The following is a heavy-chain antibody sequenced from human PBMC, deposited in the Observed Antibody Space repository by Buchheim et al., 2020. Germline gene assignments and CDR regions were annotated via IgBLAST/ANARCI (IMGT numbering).Heavy chain of an antibody. J-gene: IGHJ4*02. CDR2: INPDSGGT. V-gene: IGHV1-2*02. CDR1: GFTLTGYY. CDR3: ARTSSFDY. Sequence: QVQLVQSGAEVKKPGASVKVSCKASGFTLTGYYMHWVRQAPGQGLEWMGWINPDSGGTNYAQKFQGRVTMTRVTSINTAYMELSSLTADDSAVYYCARTSSFDYWGQGTL.